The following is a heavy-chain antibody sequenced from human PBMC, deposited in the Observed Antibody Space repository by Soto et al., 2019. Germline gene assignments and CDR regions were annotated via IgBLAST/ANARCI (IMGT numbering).Heavy chain of an antibody. CDR3: ARVRLVGPYSNHGDHLDY. CDR1: GGSISRGGNS. J-gene: IGHJ4*02. Sequence: SGTLDLSWAVSGGSISRGGNSWGCIRLPKGKGLEWIGYFYHSGSTYYNPSLKSRVTISVDRSKNQFSLKLSSVTAADTAVHYCARVRLVGPYSNHGDHLDYRAQGTLVTVSA. D-gene: IGHD4-4*01. V-gene: IGHV4-30-2*01. CDR2: FYHSGST.